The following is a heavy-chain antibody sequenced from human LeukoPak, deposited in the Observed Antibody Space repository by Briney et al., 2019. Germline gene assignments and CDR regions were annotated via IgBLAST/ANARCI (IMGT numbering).Heavy chain of an antibody. Sequence: GGSLRLSCAASGFTVSSYGMHWVRQAPGKGLEWVAFIRYDGSNKYYADSVKGRFTISRDNAKNSLYLQMNSLRAEDTAVYYCARVLGSYSKSDYGGQGTLVTVSS. CDR1: GFTVSSYG. CDR2: IRYDGSNK. D-gene: IGHD1-26*01. J-gene: IGHJ4*02. V-gene: IGHV3-30*02. CDR3: ARVLGSYSKSDY.